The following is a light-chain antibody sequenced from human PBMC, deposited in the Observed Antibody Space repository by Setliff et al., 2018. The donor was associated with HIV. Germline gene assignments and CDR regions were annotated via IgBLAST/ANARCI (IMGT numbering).Light chain of an antibody. CDR1: SRXXGGYNY. CDR2: DVR. CDR3: SSYTISSTLYV. V-gene: IGLV2-14*03. J-gene: IGLJ1*01. Sequence: QSVLAQPASVSGSPGQSITISCTGTSRXXGGYNYVSWYHHHPGKAPKLIIYDVRNRPSGGSNRFSGSKSGNTASRTISGLQAEDEADSYCSSYTISSTLYVFGTGTKVTVL.